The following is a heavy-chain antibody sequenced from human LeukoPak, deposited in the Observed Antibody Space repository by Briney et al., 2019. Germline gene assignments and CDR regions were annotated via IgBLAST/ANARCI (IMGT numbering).Heavy chain of an antibody. Sequence: GGSLRLSCAASGFTFDDYVMSWVRRAPGKGLEWVSGINWNGDRTGYADSVKGRFTISRDNAKKSLHLQMNSLRAEDTALYYCGRGVFDSTGYYFRGLAYWGQGTLVTVSS. V-gene: IGHV3-20*04. J-gene: IGHJ4*02. CDR1: GFTFDDYV. D-gene: IGHD3-22*01. CDR3: GRGVFDSTGYYFRGLAY. CDR2: INWNGDRT.